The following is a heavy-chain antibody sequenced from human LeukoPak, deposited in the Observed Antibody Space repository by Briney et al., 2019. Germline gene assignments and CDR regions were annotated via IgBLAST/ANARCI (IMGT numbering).Heavy chain of an antibody. CDR1: RYTFSTNG. Sequence: ASVKVSCKPSRYTFSTNGICWVRQGPRQGLEWVGWISAYNGKTNYAQKLQGRVTMTTDTSTSTAYMELRSLRSDDTAVYYCARDRGRAPFDPWGQGTLVTVSS. D-gene: IGHD3-10*01. CDR3: ARDRGRAPFDP. J-gene: IGHJ5*02. V-gene: IGHV1-18*01. CDR2: ISAYNGKT.